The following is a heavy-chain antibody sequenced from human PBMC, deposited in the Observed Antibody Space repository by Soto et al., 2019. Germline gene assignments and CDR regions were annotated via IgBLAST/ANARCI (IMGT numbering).Heavy chain of an antibody. D-gene: IGHD3-10*01. J-gene: IGHJ6*02. CDR2: INHSGST. V-gene: IGHV4-34*01. CDR3: ARGFIDGSGSYPGNYYYGMDV. CDR1: GGSFSGYY. Sequence: SETLSLTCAVYGGSFSGYYWSWIRQPPGKGLEWIGEINHSGSTNYNPSLKSRVTISVDTSKNQFSLKLSSVTAADTAVYYCARGFIDGSGSYPGNYYYGMDVWGQGTTVTVSS.